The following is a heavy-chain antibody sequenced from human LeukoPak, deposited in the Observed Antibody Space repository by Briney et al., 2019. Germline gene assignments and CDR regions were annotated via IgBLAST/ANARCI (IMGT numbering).Heavy chain of an antibody. CDR2: ISAYNGNT. J-gene: IGHJ4*02. D-gene: IGHD2-2*01. CDR1: GGTFSSYA. Sequence: SSVKVSCKASGGTFSSYAISWVRQAPGQGLEWMGWISAYNGNTNYAQKLQGRVTMTTDTSTSTAYMELRSLRSDDTAVYYCARVNIVVVPAAMPDDYWGQGTLVTVSS. CDR3: ARVNIVVVPAAMPDDY. V-gene: IGHV1-18*01.